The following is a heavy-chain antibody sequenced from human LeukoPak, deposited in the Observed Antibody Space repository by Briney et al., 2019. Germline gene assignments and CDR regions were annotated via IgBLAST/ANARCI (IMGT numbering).Heavy chain of an antibody. CDR3: AKLSLGDFEYFDY. J-gene: IGHJ4*02. D-gene: IGHD2-21*02. Sequence: GGSLRLSCVSSGFIFSSYVMSWVRQAPGKGLEWVSSISVAGATTDYADSVKGQFHISRDNSKSTVYLQMNGLRVEDTALYHCAKLSLGDFEYFDYWGQGTLVTVSS. CDR2: ISVAGATT. CDR1: GFIFSSYV. V-gene: IGHV3-23*01.